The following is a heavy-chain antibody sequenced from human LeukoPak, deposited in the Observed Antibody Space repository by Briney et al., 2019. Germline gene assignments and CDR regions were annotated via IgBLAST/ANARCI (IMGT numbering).Heavy chain of an antibody. V-gene: IGHV4-59*01. D-gene: IGHD3-10*01. Sequence: SETLSLTCTVSGGSISSYYWSWNRQPPGKGLEWIGYIYYSGSTNYNPSLKSRVTISVDTSKNQFSLKLSSVTAADTAVYYCARNYYTSVTYDYWYFDLWGRGTLVTVSS. CDR3: ARNYYTSVTYDYWYFDL. J-gene: IGHJ2*01. CDR1: GGSISSYY. CDR2: IYYSGST.